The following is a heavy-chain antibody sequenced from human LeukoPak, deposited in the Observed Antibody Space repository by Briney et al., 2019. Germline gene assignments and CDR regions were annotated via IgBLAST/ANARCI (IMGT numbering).Heavy chain of an antibody. CDR1: GFTFSSYW. D-gene: IGHD3-22*01. J-gene: IGHJ4*02. CDR3: ARGYYDSSGYHPFDY. Sequence: GGSLRLSCAAPGFTFSSYWMHWVRQAPGKGLVWVSRINSDGSSTSYADSVKGRFTISRDNAKNTLYLQMNSLRAEDTAVYYCARGYYDSSGYHPFDYWGQGTLVTVSS. V-gene: IGHV3-74*01. CDR2: INSDGSST.